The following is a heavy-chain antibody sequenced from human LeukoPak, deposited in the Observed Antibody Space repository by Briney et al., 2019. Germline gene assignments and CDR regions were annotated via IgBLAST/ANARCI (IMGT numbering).Heavy chain of an antibody. D-gene: IGHD6-19*01. V-gene: IGHV3-21*04. CDR3: ATAGRSTAGEGRKQNAFDI. Sequence: EGALRLCCAASGFTFSSYSMNWVRQAPGKGLEWVSSMSSSSSYIYYADSVKGRFTISRDNAKNSLYLQMNSLRAEDTAVYYCATAGRSTAGEGRKQNAFDIWGQGTMVTVSS. CDR2: MSSSSSYI. J-gene: IGHJ3*02. CDR1: GFTFSSYS.